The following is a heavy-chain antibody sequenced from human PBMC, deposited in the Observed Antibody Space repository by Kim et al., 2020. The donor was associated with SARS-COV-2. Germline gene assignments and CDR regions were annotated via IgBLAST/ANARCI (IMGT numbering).Heavy chain of an antibody. Sequence: APVKGRFTISRDDSKNTLYLQMNSLKTEDTAVYYCTTDPRYYYGSGSSDYWGQGTLVTVSS. J-gene: IGHJ4*02. CDR3: TTDPRYYYGSGSSDY. D-gene: IGHD3-10*01. V-gene: IGHV3-15*01.